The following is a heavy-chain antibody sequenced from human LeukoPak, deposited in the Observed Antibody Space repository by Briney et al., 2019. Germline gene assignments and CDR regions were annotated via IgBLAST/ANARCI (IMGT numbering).Heavy chain of an antibody. V-gene: IGHV3-23*01. CDR2: ISGSGGST. Sequence: GGTLRLSCAASGFTFSSYGMSWVRQAPGKGLEWVSAISGSGGSTYYADSVKGRFTISRDNSKNTPYLQMNSLRPEDTAVYYCAELGITMIGGVWGKGTTVTISS. D-gene: IGHD3-10*02. CDR3: AELGITMIGGV. J-gene: IGHJ6*04. CDR1: GFTFSSYG.